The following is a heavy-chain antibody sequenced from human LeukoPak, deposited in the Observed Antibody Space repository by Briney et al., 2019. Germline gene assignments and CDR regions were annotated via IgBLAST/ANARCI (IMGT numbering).Heavy chain of an antibody. Sequence: GGSLRLSCAASGFTLSSYAMSWVRQGPGKGLEWVSAISVSGNTYHADSVKGRFTISRDSSKNTLYLQMNSLRAGDAAVYYSAKAPVTTCSGAYCYPFDYWSQGTLVTVSS. D-gene: IGHD2-15*01. CDR2: ISVSGNT. J-gene: IGHJ4*02. CDR1: GFTLSSYA. CDR3: AKAPVTTCSGAYCYPFDY. V-gene: IGHV3-23*01.